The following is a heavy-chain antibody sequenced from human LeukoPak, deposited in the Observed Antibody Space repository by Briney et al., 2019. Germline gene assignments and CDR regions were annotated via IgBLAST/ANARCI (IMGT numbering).Heavy chain of an antibody. V-gene: IGHV4-34*01. J-gene: IGHJ5*02. CDR3: ARVWLEQNWFDP. CDR1: GKSFSNNY. Sequence: SETLSLTCAVYGKSFSNNYWIWIRQPPGKGLEWIGEINHSGSTKYNPSLKSRVTISVDTSRNQFSLKLSSVTAADTGVYYCARVWLEQNWFDPWGQGTLVTVSP. CDR2: INHSGST. D-gene: IGHD1/OR15-1a*01.